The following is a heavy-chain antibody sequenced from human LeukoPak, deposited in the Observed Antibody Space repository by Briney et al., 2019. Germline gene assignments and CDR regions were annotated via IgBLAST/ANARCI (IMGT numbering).Heavy chain of an antibody. CDR1: GGSISSYF. Sequence: SETLSLTCTVSGGSISSYFWGWIRQPPGKGLEWIGYISYSGSTGYNPSLTSRVTISVDTSKNQCSLKLSSVTAADTAVYYCARPNFRYDSSDLWFDPWGQGTLVTVSS. J-gene: IGHJ5*02. D-gene: IGHD3-22*01. CDR3: ARPNFRYDSSDLWFDP. CDR2: ISYSGST. V-gene: IGHV4-59*08.